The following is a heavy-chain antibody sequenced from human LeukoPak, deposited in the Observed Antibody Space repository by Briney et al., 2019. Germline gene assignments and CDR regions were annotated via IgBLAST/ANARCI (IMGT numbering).Heavy chain of an antibody. CDR2: INGSGGST. Sequence: GGSLRLSCAASGFTFSSYAMSWVRQAPGKGLEWVSAINGSGGSTYYADSVKGRFTISRDNAKNSLYLQMNSLRAEDTAVYYCARDTYDSSGYYYVPFDYWGQGTLVTVSS. J-gene: IGHJ4*02. CDR3: ARDTYDSSGYYYVPFDY. D-gene: IGHD3-22*01. CDR1: GFTFSSYA. V-gene: IGHV3-23*01.